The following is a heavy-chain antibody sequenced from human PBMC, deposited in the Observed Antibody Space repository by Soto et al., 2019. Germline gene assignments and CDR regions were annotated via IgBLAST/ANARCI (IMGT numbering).Heavy chain of an antibody. D-gene: IGHD3-10*01. CDR3: ARHRISMVRGVISGPSFDY. J-gene: IGHJ4*02. CDR1: GGSISSYY. V-gene: IGHV4-59*08. CDR2: IYYSGST. Sequence: SETLSLTCTVSGGSISSYYWSWIRQPPGKGLEWIGYIYYSGSTNYNPSLKSRVTISVDTSKNQFSLKLSSVTAADTAVYYCARHRISMVRGVISGPSFDYWGQGTLVTVSS.